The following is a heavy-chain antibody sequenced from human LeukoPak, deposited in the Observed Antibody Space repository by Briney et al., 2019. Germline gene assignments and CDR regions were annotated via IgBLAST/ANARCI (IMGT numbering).Heavy chain of an antibody. CDR2: IYYSGST. Sequence: SETLSLTCTVSGGSISSSSYYWGWIRQPPGKGLEWIGSIYYSGSTYYNPSLKSRVTISVDTSKNQFSLKLSSVTAADTAVYYCARHRPLHDYVWGSYRYPHFDYWGQGTLVTVSS. D-gene: IGHD3-16*02. CDR3: ARHRPLHDYVWGSYRYPHFDY. CDR1: GGSISSSSYY. J-gene: IGHJ4*02. V-gene: IGHV4-39*01.